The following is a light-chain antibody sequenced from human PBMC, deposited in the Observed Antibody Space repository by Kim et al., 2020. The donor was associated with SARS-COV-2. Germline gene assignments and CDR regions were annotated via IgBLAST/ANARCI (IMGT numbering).Light chain of an antibody. J-gene: IGKJ2*01. CDR1: ETISSY. V-gene: IGKV3-15*01. Sequence: EIVLTQSPATLSVSPGERASLSCRASETISSYLAWYQQKPGQPPRLLIYDASTRATGIPARFSGSGSGTEFTLTISSLQSEDSAIYYCQQYNEWPPGDTLGQGTKREIK. CDR2: DAS. CDR3: QQYNEWPPGDT.